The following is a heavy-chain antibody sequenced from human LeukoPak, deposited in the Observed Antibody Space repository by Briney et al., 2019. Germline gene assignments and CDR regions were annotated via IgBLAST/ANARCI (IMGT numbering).Heavy chain of an antibody. D-gene: IGHD3-22*01. V-gene: IGHV4-61*08. CDR2: IYYSGST. CDR1: GGSISSGDYY. J-gene: IGHJ4*02. Sequence: PSETLSLTCTVSGGSISSGDYYWSWIRQPPGKGLEWIGYIYYSGSTNYNPSLKSRVTISVDTSENQFSLKLSSVTAADTAVYYCARGRGDSSGYYLKYWGQGTLVTVSS. CDR3: ARGRGDSSGYYLKY.